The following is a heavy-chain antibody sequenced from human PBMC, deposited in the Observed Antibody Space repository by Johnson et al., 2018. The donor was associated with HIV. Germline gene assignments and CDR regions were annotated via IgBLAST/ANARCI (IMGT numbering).Heavy chain of an antibody. J-gene: IGHJ3*02. CDR1: GFTFSNYW. D-gene: IGHD5-24*01. V-gene: IGHV3-7*01. CDR3: ARELEIAQGLDAFDI. CDR2: IKQDGSEK. Sequence: VQLVESGGGLVQPGGSLRLSCAASGFTFSNYWMSWVRQTPGKGLEWVANIKQDGSEKYYMDSVKGRFTISRDNAQNSLYLQMNSLRAEDTAVYYCARELEIAQGLDAFDIWGQGTMVTVSS.